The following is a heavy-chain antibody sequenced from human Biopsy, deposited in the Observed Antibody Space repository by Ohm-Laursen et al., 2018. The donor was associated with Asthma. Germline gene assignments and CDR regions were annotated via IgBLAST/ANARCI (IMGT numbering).Heavy chain of an antibody. V-gene: IGHV3-48*02. Sequence: SLRLSFTASGFTFSSYAFNWVRQAPGQGLEWVSYITGRGSTIYYADSVKGRFTLSRDNAKNSLYLQMNSLRDEDTAVYYCALKCRNSVFPEYGMDVWGQGTTVTVSS. D-gene: IGHD1-7*01. CDR3: ALKCRNSVFPEYGMDV. CDR2: ITGRGSTI. J-gene: IGHJ6*02. CDR1: GFTFSSYA.